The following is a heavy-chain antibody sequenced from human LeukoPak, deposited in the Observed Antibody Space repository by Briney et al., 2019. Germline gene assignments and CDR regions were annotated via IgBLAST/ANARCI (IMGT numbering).Heavy chain of an antibody. J-gene: IGHJ4*02. V-gene: IGHV4-39*07. D-gene: IGHD6-13*01. CDR1: GGSISSSSYY. CDR2: IYYSGST. Sequence: PSETLSLTCTVSGGSISSSSYYWGWIRQPPGKGLEWIGSIYYSGSTYYNPSLKSRVTISVDTSKNQFSLKLSSVTAADTAVYYCARKVGEQQLVLFDYWGQGTLVTVSS. CDR3: ARKVGEQQLVLFDY.